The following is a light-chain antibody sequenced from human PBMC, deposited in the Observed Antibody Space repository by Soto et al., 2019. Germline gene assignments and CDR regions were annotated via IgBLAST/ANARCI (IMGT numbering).Light chain of an antibody. CDR2: GAS. CDR3: QQYDNSPIT. V-gene: IGKV3-20*01. Sequence: EIVLTQSPGILSLSPWERASLSCGASQSISSSFLAWYQQKPGQAPRLLIYGASSRATGIPDRFSGTGSETDFTLTISRLEPEHFAVYYCQQYDNSPITFGQGTKVDIK. J-gene: IGKJ1*01. CDR1: QSISSSF.